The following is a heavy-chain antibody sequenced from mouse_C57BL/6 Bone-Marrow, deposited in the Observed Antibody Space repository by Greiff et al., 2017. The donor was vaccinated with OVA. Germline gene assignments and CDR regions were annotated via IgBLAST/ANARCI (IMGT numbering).Heavy chain of an antibody. J-gene: IGHJ4*01. CDR2: IYPSDSAT. CDR1: GYTFTSYW. CDR3: ARGYYGSSYYAMDY. Sequence: QVQLQQPGAELVRPGSSVKLSCKASGYTFTSYWMDWVKQRPGQGLEWIGNIYPSDSATHYNQKFKDKATLTVDKSSSTAYMQLSSLTSEDSAVYYCARGYYGSSYYAMDYWGQGTSVTVSS. V-gene: IGHV1-61*01. D-gene: IGHD1-1*01.